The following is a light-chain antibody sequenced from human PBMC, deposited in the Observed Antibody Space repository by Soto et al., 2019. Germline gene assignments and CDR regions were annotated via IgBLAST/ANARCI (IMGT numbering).Light chain of an antibody. Sequence: EIVLTQSPGTLSLSPGERATLSCRASQSVSSSYLAWYQQKPGQAPRLLIYGASSRATGIPDRFSGSGSGTDFTLTISRLEPEYFVVYYCQQYGSSSGLTFGGGTKVEIK. CDR2: GAS. V-gene: IGKV3-20*01. CDR1: QSVSSSY. J-gene: IGKJ4*01. CDR3: QQYGSSSGLT.